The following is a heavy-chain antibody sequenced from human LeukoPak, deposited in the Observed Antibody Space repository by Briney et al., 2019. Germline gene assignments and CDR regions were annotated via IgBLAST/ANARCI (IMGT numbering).Heavy chain of an antibody. Sequence: GGSLRLSCAASGFIFSDYYMSWIRQAPGKGLEWVSYISSSGGTIYYADSVKGRLTISRDNAKNSLYLQMNSLRAEDTAVYYCAELGITMIGGVWGKGTTVTISS. D-gene: IGHD3-10*02. CDR3: AELGITMIGGV. CDR1: GFIFSDYY. CDR2: ISSSGGTI. V-gene: IGHV3-11*04. J-gene: IGHJ6*04.